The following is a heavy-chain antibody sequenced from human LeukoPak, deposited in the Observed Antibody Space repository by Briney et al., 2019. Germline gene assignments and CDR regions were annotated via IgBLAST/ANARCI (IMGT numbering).Heavy chain of an antibody. D-gene: IGHD1-20*01. V-gene: IGHV4-59*01. CDR2: IYYSGST. Sequence: SETLSLTCTVSGGSISSYYWSWIRQPPGKGLEWIGYIYYSGSTNYNPSLKSRVTISVDTSKNQFSLKLSSVTAADTAVYYCAGLRVTGTTVWFDPWGQGTLVTVSS. CDR1: GGSISSYY. CDR3: AGLRVTGTTVWFDP. J-gene: IGHJ5*02.